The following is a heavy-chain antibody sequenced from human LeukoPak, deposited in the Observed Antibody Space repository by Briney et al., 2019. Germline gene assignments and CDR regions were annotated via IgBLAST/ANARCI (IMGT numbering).Heavy chain of an antibody. Sequence: SETLSLTRTVSGYSISSGYYWGWIGQPPGKGLEWIGSIYHSGSTYYNPSLKSRVTISVDTSKNQFSLKLSSVTAADTAVYYCAREYDFWSGYYRRYYYYMDVWGKGTTVTVSS. J-gene: IGHJ6*03. CDR1: GYSISSGYY. CDR2: IYHSGST. CDR3: AREYDFWSGYYRRYYYYMDV. V-gene: IGHV4-38-2*02. D-gene: IGHD3-3*01.